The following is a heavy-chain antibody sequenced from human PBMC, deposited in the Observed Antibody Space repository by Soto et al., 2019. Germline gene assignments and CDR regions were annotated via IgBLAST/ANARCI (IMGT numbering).Heavy chain of an antibody. CDR3: ARDRHSSSWNDYYYYGMDV. J-gene: IGHJ6*01. D-gene: IGHD6-13*01. CDR2: ISAYNGNT. CDR1: GYTFTSYG. V-gene: IGHV1-18*01. Sequence: ASVKVSCKASGYTFTSYGISWVRQAPGQGLEWMGWISAYNGNTNYAQKLQGRVTMTTDTSTSTAYMELRSLRSDDTAVYYCARDRHSSSWNDYYYYGMDVWRQGTTVTVSS.